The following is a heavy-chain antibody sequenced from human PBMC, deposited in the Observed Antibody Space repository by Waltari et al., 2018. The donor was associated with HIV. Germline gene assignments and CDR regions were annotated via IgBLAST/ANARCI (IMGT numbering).Heavy chain of an antibody. CDR3: ARGSILCSGGSCYGMDV. V-gene: IGHV1-8*01. D-gene: IGHD2-15*01. CDR1: GYTFTSYD. Sequence: QVQLVQSGAEVKKPGASVKVSCKASGYTFTSYDINWVRQATGQGLEWMGWMNPTSGNTGYAQKFQGRVTMTRNTSISTAYMELSSLRSEDTAVYYCARGSILCSGGSCYGMDVWGQGTTVTVSS. CDR2: MNPTSGNT. J-gene: IGHJ6*02.